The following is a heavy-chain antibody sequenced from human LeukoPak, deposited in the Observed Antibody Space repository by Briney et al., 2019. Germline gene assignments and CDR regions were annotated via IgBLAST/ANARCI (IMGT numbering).Heavy chain of an antibody. D-gene: IGHD1-26*01. CDR1: GYTFTGYY. J-gene: IGHJ4*02. Sequence: ASVEVSCKASGYTFTGYYMHWVRQAPGQGLEWMGWINPNSGGTNYAQKFQGRVTMTRDTSISTAYMELSRLRSDDTAVYYCARGEWELPRPNYWGQGTLVTVSS. CDR2: INPNSGGT. V-gene: IGHV1-2*02. CDR3: ARGEWELPRPNY.